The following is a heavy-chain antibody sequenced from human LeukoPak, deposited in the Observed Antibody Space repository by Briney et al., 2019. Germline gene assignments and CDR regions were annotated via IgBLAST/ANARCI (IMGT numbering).Heavy chain of an antibody. Sequence: ASVKVSSKASGGTFSSYAISWVRQAPGQGLEWMGGIIPIFGTANYAQKFQGRVTITADESTSTAYMELSSLRSEDTAVYYCARGGYYDSSGYFLLVYWGQGTLVTVSS. CDR1: GGTFSSYA. CDR2: IIPIFGTA. CDR3: ARGGYYDSSGYFLLVY. D-gene: IGHD3-22*01. J-gene: IGHJ4*02. V-gene: IGHV1-69*13.